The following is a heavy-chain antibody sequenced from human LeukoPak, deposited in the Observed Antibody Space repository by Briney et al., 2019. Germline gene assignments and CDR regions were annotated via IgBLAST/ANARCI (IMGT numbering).Heavy chain of an antibody. CDR1: GFTFSSYA. V-gene: IGHV3-23*01. CDR3: AKGLRFLEWLLWAYFDY. D-gene: IGHD3-3*01. CDR2: ISGSGGST. Sequence: GGSLRLSCAASGFTFSSYAMSWVRQAPGKGLEWVSAISGSGGSTYYADSVKGRFTISRDNSKNTLYLQMNSLRAEDTAVYYCAKGLRFLEWLLWAYFDYWGQGTLVTVSS. J-gene: IGHJ4*02.